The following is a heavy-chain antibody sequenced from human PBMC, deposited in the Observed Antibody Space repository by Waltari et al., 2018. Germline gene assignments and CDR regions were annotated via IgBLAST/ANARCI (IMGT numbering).Heavy chain of an antibody. V-gene: IGHV4-61*01. CDR3: ARGSWSGPFDF. Sequence: QVQLQESGPGLVKPSETLSLTCTVSGGSVTSASYYWNWIRQPPGRGLEWIGYIYYSGTTNYNPSLKSRFTISVDTSKSQFSLRLSSVTAADTAVYYCARGSWSGPFDFWGQGTLVTVSS. D-gene: IGHD2-8*01. J-gene: IGHJ4*02. CDR2: IYYSGTT. CDR1: GGSVTSASYY.